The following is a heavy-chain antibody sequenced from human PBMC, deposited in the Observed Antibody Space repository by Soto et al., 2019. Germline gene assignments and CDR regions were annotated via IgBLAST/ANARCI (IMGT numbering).Heavy chain of an antibody. CDR3: AREEDYDYIWGSYRLYYFDY. J-gene: IGHJ4*02. V-gene: IGHV3-7*01. D-gene: IGHD3-16*02. Sequence: GGSLRLSCAASGFTFSSYWMSWVRQAPGKGLEWVANIKQDGSEKYYVDSVKGRFTISRDNAKNSLYLQMNSLRAEDTAVYYCAREEDYDYIWGSYRLYYFDYWGQGTLVTVSS. CDR2: IKQDGSEK. CDR1: GFTFSSYW.